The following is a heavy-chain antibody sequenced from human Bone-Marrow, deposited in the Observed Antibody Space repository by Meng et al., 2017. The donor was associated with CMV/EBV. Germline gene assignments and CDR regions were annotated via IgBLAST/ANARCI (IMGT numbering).Heavy chain of an antibody. Sequence: GESLKISCAASGFTFSSYAMHWVRQAPGKGLEWVAVISYDGSNKYYADAVKGRFTISRDNSKNTLYLQMNSPRAEDAAVYYFSKDQSNYVFDYWGQGTLVTVSS. V-gene: IGHV3-30-3*01. CDR1: GFTFSSYA. CDR3: SKDQSNYVFDY. D-gene: IGHD4-11*01. J-gene: IGHJ4*02. CDR2: ISYDGSNK.